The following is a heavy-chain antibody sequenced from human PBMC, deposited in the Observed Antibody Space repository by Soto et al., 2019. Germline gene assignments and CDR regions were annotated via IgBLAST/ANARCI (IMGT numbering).Heavy chain of an antibody. D-gene: IGHD5-12*01. CDR1: GFTFSSYG. J-gene: IGHJ3*02. CDR3: VSRDFNASEYSHDTNCFDI. Sequence: HVQLVESGGGVVQPGRSLRLSCAASGFTFSSYGMHWVRQAPGKGLEWVAVISYDGINEYFADSVKGRFIISRENSKNTLHLHMNSLRAEDKAVYYCVSRDFNASEYSHDTNCFDIWGQWTMVSVS. CDR2: ISYDGINE. V-gene: IGHV3-30*03.